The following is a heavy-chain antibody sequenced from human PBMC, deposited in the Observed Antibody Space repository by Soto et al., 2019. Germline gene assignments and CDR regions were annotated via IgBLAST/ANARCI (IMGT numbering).Heavy chain of an antibody. CDR1: GYSFTDYH. CDR3: ARGDSTDCSNGVCSFFYNHDMDV. J-gene: IGHJ6*02. Sequence: RASVKVSCKASGYSFTDYHIHWVRQAPGQGLEWLGRINPKSGGTSTAQKFQGWVTMTTDTSISTASMELTRRTSDDTAIYYCARGDSTDCSNGVCSFFYNHDMDVWGQGTTVTVSS. CDR2: INPKSGGT. D-gene: IGHD2-8*01. V-gene: IGHV1-2*04.